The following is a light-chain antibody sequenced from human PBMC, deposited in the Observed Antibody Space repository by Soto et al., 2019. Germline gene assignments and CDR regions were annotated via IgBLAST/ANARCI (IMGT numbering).Light chain of an antibody. Sequence: QSVLTQPASVSGSPGQSITISCTGTSSDFGGYNYVSWYQQHPGKAPKLMIYDVSNRPSGVSNRFSGSKSGNTASLTISGLQAEDEADYYCSSYTSSSTFEVFGTGTKVTVL. CDR3: SSYTSSSTFEV. J-gene: IGLJ1*01. CDR2: DVS. CDR1: SSDFGGYNY. V-gene: IGLV2-14*01.